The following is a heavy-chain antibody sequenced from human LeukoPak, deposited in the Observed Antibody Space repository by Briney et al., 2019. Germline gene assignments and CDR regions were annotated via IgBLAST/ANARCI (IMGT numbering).Heavy chain of an antibody. J-gene: IGHJ4*02. Sequence: GESLKISCKGSGYSFDNYWITWLRQMPGKGLEWMGKIDLSDSYTNNSPSFQGHVTISADKSISTAYLQWSSLKASDSAMYYCARHYYGSGSYSHFDYWGQGTLVTVSS. V-gene: IGHV5-10-1*01. CDR3: ARHYYGSGSYSHFDY. D-gene: IGHD3-10*01. CDR1: GYSFDNYW. CDR2: IDLSDSYT.